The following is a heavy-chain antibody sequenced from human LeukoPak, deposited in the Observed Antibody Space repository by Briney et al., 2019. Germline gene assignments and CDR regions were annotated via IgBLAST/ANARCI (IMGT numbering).Heavy chain of an antibody. V-gene: IGHV4-34*01. D-gene: IGHD3-10*01. CDR2: INHSGST. Sequence: PSETLSLTRAVYGGSLSGYYWSWIRQPPGKGLEWIGEINHSGSTNYNPSLKSRVTISVDPSKNQFSLKLSSVTAADTAVYYCARLSWFGEFSNWGQGTLVTVSS. CDR3: ARLSWFGEFSN. J-gene: IGHJ4*02. CDR1: GGSLSGYY.